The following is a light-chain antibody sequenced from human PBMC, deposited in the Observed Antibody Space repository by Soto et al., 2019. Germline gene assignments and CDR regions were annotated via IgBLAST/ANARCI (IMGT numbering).Light chain of an antibody. J-gene: IGKJ1*01. CDR1: QSVSTS. CDR2: GAS. Sequence: EIVLTQSPATLSVSPGESATLSCRASQSVSTSLAWYQQKPGQAPRLLIYGASTRATGIPARFSGSGSGTEFTLTISSLQSEDFAVYFCQQYSNWPPVTFGQGTKVDIK. V-gene: IGKV3-15*01. CDR3: QQYSNWPPVT.